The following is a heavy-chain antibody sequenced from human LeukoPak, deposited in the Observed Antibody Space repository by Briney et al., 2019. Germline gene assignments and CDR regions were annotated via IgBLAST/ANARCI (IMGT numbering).Heavy chain of an antibody. D-gene: IGHD6-19*01. J-gene: IGHJ4*02. Sequence: GGSLRLSCAASGFTFGSFWMHWVSQAPGKWLVWVSRVNSDGRSTHYADSVRGRFTISRDNAKNTLYVQMNSLRAEDTAVYYCARAIHSSGWSIDYWGQGTLVTVSS. CDR1: GFTFGSFW. CDR3: ARAIHSSGWSIDY. CDR2: VNSDGRST. V-gene: IGHV3-74*01.